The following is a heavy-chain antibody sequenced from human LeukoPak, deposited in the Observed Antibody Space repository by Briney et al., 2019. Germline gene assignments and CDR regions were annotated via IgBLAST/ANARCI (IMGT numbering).Heavy chain of an antibody. CDR2: IYTSGST. CDR1: GGSIGSSSYY. J-gene: IGHJ4*02. V-gene: IGHV4-61*02. CDR3: ARDLGLGVVVPAD. Sequence: SETLSLTCTVSGGSIGSSSYYWSWIRQPAGKGLEWIGRIYTSGSTNYNPSLKSRVTMSVDTSKNQFSLKLSSVTAADTAVYYCARDLGLGVVVPADWGQGTLVTVSS. D-gene: IGHD2-2*01.